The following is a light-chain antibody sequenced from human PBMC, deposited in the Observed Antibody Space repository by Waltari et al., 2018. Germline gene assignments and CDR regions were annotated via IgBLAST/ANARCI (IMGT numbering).Light chain of an antibody. CDR3: VKATHWPWT. V-gene: IGKV2-30*01. J-gene: IGKJ1*01. Sequence: AVITQSPLSLPVPLGQPASIPCRSSQGLVYRDANTYLNWFQPRPCQSPRRLFYQDSKRYAGVPDRFSGSGSGTDFTLKNSRVEAEDVGVYYYVKATHWPWTFGQGTRVEI. CDR1: QGLVYRDANTY. CDR2: QDS.